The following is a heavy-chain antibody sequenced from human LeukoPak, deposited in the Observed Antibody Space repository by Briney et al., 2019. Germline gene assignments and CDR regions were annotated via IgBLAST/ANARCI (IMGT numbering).Heavy chain of an antibody. CDR3: AVHNSGFCY. J-gene: IGHJ4*02. Sequence: PGGSLRLSCAASGFTFSSYEMNWVRQAPGKGLEWVSYISSSGSTIYYADSVKGRFTISRDNAKNSLYLKMNSLRAEDTAVYYCAVHNSGFCYWGQGTQVTVSS. V-gene: IGHV3-48*03. CDR1: GFTFSSYE. CDR2: ISSSGSTI. D-gene: IGHD3-22*01.